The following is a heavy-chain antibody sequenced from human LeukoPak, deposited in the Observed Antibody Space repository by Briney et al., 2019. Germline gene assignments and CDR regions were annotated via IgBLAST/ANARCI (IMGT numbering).Heavy chain of an antibody. CDR2: IYPGDSET. D-gene: IGHD5-24*01. V-gene: IGHV5-51*01. CDR3: TRSPRDGYHDAFDI. CDR1: GYSFTTYW. Sequence: GEYLKISCKGSGYSFTTYWIAWVRQMPGEGLEWVGIIYPGDSETRYSPSFQGQVTISADKSITTAYLQWGSLKASDTAMYYCTRSPRDGYHDAFDIWGQGTMVTVFS. J-gene: IGHJ3*02.